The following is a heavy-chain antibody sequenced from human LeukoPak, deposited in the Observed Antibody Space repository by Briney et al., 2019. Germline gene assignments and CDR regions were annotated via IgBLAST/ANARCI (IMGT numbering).Heavy chain of an antibody. V-gene: IGHV1-8*01. CDR3: ARGRYDSSPPDS. Sequence: ASVKVSCKASGYTFTAYNINWARQATGQGLEWMGWMNPNSGNTGYAQKFQGRVTMTRDTSISTAYMELSSLRSEDTAVYYCARGRYDSSPPDSWGQGTLVTVSS. CDR2: MNPNSGNT. CDR1: GYTFTAYN. D-gene: IGHD3-22*01. J-gene: IGHJ4*02.